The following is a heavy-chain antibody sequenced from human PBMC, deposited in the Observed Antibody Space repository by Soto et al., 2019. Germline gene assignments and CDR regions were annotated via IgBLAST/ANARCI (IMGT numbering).Heavy chain of an antibody. J-gene: IGHJ4*02. V-gene: IGHV3-30-3*01. CDR3: ARNYYDFWSGYYQTYYFDY. CDR1: GFTFSSYA. D-gene: IGHD3-3*01. CDR2: ISYDGSNK. Sequence: PGGSLRLSCAASGFTFSSYAMHWVRQAPGKGLEWVAVISYDGSNKYYADSVKGRFTISRDNSKNTLYLQMNSLRAEDTAVYYCARNYYDFWSGYYQTYYFDYWGQGTLVTVSS.